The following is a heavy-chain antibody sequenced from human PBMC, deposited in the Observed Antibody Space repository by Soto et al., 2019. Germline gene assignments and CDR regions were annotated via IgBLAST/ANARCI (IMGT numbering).Heavy chain of an antibody. Sequence: QVQLVQSGAEVKKPGSSVKVSCKASAGTFSSYTISWVRQAPGQGLEWMGRIIPILGIANYAQKFQGRVTSTADKSTSTAYMELSSLRAEDTAVYYCAMEYCSSTSCYRDYWGQGTLVTVSS. J-gene: IGHJ4*02. D-gene: IGHD2-2*02. CDR1: AGTFSSYT. CDR3: AMEYCSSTSCYRDY. V-gene: IGHV1-69*02. CDR2: IIPILGIA.